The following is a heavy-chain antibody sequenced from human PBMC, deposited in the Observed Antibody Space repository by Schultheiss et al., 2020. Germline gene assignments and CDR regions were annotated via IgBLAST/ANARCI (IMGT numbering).Heavy chain of an antibody. CDR1: GGSFSGYY. CDR2: INHSGST. V-gene: IGHV4-34*01. J-gene: IGHJ5*02. Sequence: SQTLSLTCAVYGGSFSGYYWSWIRQPPGKGLEWIGEINHSGSTNYNPSLKSRVTISVDTSKNQFSLKLSSVTAADTAVYYCARGRELRPWHPWGQGTLVTLSS. D-gene: IGHD1-26*01. CDR3: ARGRELRPWHP.